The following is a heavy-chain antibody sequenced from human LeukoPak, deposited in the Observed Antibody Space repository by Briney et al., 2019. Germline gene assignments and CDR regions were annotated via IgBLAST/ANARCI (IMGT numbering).Heavy chain of an antibody. J-gene: IGHJ2*01. CDR1: GGSISSYY. CDR2: IYYSGST. V-gene: IGHV4-59*01. CDR3: ARALRAAGAPQSWYFDL. Sequence: PSETLSLTCAVSGGSISSYYWRWIRQPPGKGLEWIGGIYYSGSTNYNPSLKSRVTISVNPSKNQFSLKQSSVPGADPAVFYYARALRAAGAPQSWYFDLWGRGTLVTVSS. D-gene: IGHD6-25*01.